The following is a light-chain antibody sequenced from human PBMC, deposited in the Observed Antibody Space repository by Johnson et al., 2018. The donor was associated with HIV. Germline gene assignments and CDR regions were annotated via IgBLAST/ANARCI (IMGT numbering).Light chain of an antibody. Sequence: QSVLTQPASVSAAPVQKVTISCSGSSSNIGNNYVSWYQHLPGTAPKLLIYENNKRPSGIPDRFSGSKSGTSATLGITGLQTGDEADYYCGTWESRLSAVFGTGTKVTVL. V-gene: IGLV1-51*02. CDR1: SSNIGNNY. CDR3: GTWESRLSAV. J-gene: IGLJ1*01. CDR2: ENN.